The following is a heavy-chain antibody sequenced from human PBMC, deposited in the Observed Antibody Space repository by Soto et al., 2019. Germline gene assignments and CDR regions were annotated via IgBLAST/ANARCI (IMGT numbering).Heavy chain of an antibody. CDR3: ARAHCANGVCYDDY. CDR1: GYTFITYD. D-gene: IGHD2-8*01. Sequence: PRASVKVSCKASGYTFITYDINWVRQATGQGLEWMGWMNPSNGNAGYAQKFQGRLTMTRNTSISTAYMELSSLRSDDTAVYYCARAHCANGVCYDDYWGPGTLVTVSS. V-gene: IGHV1-8*01. J-gene: IGHJ4*02. CDR2: MNPSNGNA.